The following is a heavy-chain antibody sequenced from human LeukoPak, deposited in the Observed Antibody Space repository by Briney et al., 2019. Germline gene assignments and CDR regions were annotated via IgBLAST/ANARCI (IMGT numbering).Heavy chain of an antibody. CDR1: GFTFSSYW. V-gene: IGHV3-7*03. Sequence: RGSLRLSCAASGFTFSSYWMSWVRQAPGKGLEWVANIKQDGSEKYYVDSVKGRFTISRDNAKNSLYLQMNSLRAEDTAVYYCAREAPGWYSSSWFDYWGQGTLVTVSS. CDR3: AREAPGWYSSSWFDY. CDR2: IKQDGSEK. D-gene: IGHD6-13*01. J-gene: IGHJ4*02.